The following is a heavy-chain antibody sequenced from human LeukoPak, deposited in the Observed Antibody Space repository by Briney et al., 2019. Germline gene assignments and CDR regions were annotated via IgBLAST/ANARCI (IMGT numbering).Heavy chain of an antibody. CDR2: IIPIFGTA. Sequence: GASVKVSCKASGGTFSSYAISWVRQAPGQGLEWMGGIIPIFGTANYAQKFQGRVTITADKSTSTAYMELSSLRSEDTAVYYCARTMSGSYRSDLSNWGQGTLVTVSS. V-gene: IGHV1-69*06. D-gene: IGHD3-16*02. J-gene: IGHJ4*02. CDR1: GGTFSSYA. CDR3: ARTMSGSYRSDLSN.